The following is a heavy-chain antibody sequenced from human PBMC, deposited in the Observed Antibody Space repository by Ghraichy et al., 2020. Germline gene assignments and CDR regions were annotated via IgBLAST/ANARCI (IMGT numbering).Heavy chain of an antibody. J-gene: IGHJ4*02. CDR1: GFTFSSYA. CDR3: AKFESMGVTAIPLDY. D-gene: IGHD2-21*02. CDR2: IIGSGGST. Sequence: GGSLRLSCAASGFTFSSYAMSWVRQAPGKGLEWVSAIIGSGGSTYYADSVKGRFTISRDNSKNTLYLQMNSLRAEDTAVYYCAKFESMGVTAIPLDYWGQGTLVTVSS. V-gene: IGHV3-23*01.